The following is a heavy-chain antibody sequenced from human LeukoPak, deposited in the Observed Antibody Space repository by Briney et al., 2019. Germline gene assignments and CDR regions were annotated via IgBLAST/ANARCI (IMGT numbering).Heavy chain of an antibody. D-gene: IGHD6-19*01. J-gene: IGHJ4*02. Sequence: SETLSLTCTVSGGSISSSCYYWGWIRQPPGKGLEWIATMYYSGTTYYNPSLKSRVTISVDTSKNQFSLNLSSVTAADTAMYYCARQKTVAGTFDYWGQGTLVTVSS. CDR1: GGSISSSCYY. V-gene: IGHV4-39*01. CDR2: MYYSGTT. CDR3: ARQKTVAGTFDY.